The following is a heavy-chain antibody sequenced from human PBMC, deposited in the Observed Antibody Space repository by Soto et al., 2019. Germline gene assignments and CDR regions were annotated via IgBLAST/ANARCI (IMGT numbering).Heavy chain of an antibody. J-gene: IGHJ4*02. Sequence: QVHLLQSGPEMKKPGSSVIVSCKASGGTFNTYTFSWVRRAPGQGLEWMGSIIPIFGTANYAPRFQGRLSITADKSATTTYMELTSLTSEDTAFYYCGRIPRYSFPTSDPLDNWGQGTLVTVSS. CDR3: GRIPRYSFPTSDPLDN. D-gene: IGHD5-18*01. CDR2: IIPIFGTA. CDR1: GGTFNTYT. V-gene: IGHV1-69*08.